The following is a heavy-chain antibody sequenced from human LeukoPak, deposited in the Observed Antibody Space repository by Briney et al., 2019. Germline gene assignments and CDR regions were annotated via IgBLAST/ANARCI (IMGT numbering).Heavy chain of an antibody. V-gene: IGHV1-2*04. CDR1: GYTFTGYY. J-gene: IGHJ5*02. CDR3: ARSPYCSSTSCYYWFDP. CDR2: ISPNSGGT. D-gene: IGHD2-2*01. Sequence: ASVKVSCKASGYTFTGYYMHWVRQAPGQGLEWMGWISPNSGGTNYAQKFQGWVTMTRDTSISTAYMELSRLRSDDTAVCYCARSPYCSSTSCYYWFDPWGQGTLVTVSS.